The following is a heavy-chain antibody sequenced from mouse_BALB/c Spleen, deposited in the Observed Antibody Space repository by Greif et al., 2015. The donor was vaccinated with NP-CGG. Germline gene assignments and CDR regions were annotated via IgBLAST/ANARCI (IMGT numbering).Heavy chain of an antibody. V-gene: IGHV3-6*02. J-gene: IGHJ2*01. Sequence: ESGPGLVKPSQSLSLTCSVTGYSITSGYYWNWIRQFPGNKLEWMGYISYDGSNNYNPSLKNRISITRDTSKNQFFLKLNSVTTEDTATYYCARDHGSGGYFDYWGQGTTLTVSS. D-gene: IGHD6-1*01. CDR3: ARDHGSGGYFDY. CDR2: ISYDGSN. CDR1: GYSITSGYY.